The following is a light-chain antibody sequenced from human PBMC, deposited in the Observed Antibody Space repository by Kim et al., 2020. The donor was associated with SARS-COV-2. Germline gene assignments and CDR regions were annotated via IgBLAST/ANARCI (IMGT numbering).Light chain of an antibody. CDR2: AAS. V-gene: IGKV1-27*01. CDR3: QKYNSAPPNT. CDR1: QDISNY. Sequence: DIQMTQSPSSLSASVGDRVTITCRASQDISNYLAWYQQKPGKVPKLLIYAASTLQSGVPSRFSGSGSGTDFTLTISSLQPEDVATYYCQKYNSAPPNTFGGGTKVDIK. J-gene: IGKJ4*01.